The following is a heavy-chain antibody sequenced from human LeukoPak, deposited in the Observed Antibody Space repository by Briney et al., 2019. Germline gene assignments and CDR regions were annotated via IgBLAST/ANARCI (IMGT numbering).Heavy chain of an antibody. V-gene: IGHV3-53*01. CDR2: IYAGGIT. CDR1: GFAVSSNY. Sequence: GGSLRLSCAASGFAVSSNYMSWVRQAPGKGLEWVSVIYAGGITYYAGSVKARFTISRDNSKNTLYLQMNSLRAEDTAVYYCARLSGWFDYWGQGTLVTVSS. D-gene: IGHD6-25*01. CDR3: ARLSGWFDY. J-gene: IGHJ4*02.